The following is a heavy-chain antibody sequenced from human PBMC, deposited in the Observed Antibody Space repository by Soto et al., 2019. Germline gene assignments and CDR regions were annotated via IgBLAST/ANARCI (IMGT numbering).Heavy chain of an antibody. CDR1: GGAFSGYY. CDR3: ARDKITGLFDY. D-gene: IGHD2-8*02. Sequence: PSGTPSPPFAVYGGAFSGYYWTWVRQPPGTGLEWIGEINHSGSTNYNPSLKSRVTISVDTSKNQFSLKLTSVTAADTAVYYCARDKITGLFDYWGQGTLVTVSS. V-gene: IGHV4-34*01. CDR2: INHSGST. J-gene: IGHJ4*02.